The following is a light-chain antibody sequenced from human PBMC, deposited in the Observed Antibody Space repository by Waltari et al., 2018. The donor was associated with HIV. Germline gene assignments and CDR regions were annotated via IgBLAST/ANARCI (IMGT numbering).Light chain of an antibody. Sequence: SYDLTQAPSLSVSPGQAAKTLCSGFNLSNNYVSWYQQKPGQSPLLLIFQDRKRPSGSPERFSGSSSGNTATLTISGTQSVDEADYFCQAWGNNTVVFGGGTKLTVL. CDR2: QDR. J-gene: IGLJ2*01. CDR3: QAWGNNTVV. CDR1: NLSNNY. V-gene: IGLV3-1*01.